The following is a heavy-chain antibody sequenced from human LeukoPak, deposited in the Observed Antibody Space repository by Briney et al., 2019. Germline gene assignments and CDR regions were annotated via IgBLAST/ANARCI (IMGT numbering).Heavy chain of an antibody. V-gene: IGHV3-9*01. CDR2: ISWNSGSI. D-gene: IGHD2-15*01. CDR1: GFTFDDYA. CDR3: AKDIDRYCSGGSCYAFDY. Sequence: GGSLRLSCAASGFTFDDYAMHWVRQAPGKGLEWVSGISWNSGSIGYADPVKGRFTISRDNAKNSLYLQMNSLRTEDTALYYCAKDIDRYCSGGSCYAFDYWGQGTLVTVSS. J-gene: IGHJ4*02.